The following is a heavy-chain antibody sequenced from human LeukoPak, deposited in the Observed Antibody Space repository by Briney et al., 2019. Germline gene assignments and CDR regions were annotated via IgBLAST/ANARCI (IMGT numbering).Heavy chain of an antibody. D-gene: IGHD3-3*01. CDR3: ARDSYDFWSGLRYYYYYGMDV. CDR2: ISSSSSTI. V-gene: IGHV3-48*01. J-gene: IGHJ6*02. CDR1: GFTFSSYS. Sequence: PGGSLRLSCAASGFTFSSYSMNWVRQAPGKGLEWVSYISSSSSTIYYADSVKGRFTISRDNAKNSLYLQMNSLRAEDTAVYYCARDSYDFWSGLRYYYYYGMDVWGQGTTVTVSS.